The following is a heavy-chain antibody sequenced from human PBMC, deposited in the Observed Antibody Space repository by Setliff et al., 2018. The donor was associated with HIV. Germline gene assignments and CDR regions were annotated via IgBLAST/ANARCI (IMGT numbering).Heavy chain of an antibody. V-gene: IGHV4-4*02. J-gene: IGHJ5*02. CDR1: GGSVSSSNW. Sequence: SETLSLTCAVSGGSVSSSNWWSCVRQPPGKGLEWIWEISQSGSTNYNPSLKSRVTISVDKSKNQFSLKLSSVTAADTAVYYCARGPARAVARPGWLDPWGQGTLVTVS. CDR2: ISQSGST. D-gene: IGHD6-19*01. CDR3: ARGPARAVARPGWLDP.